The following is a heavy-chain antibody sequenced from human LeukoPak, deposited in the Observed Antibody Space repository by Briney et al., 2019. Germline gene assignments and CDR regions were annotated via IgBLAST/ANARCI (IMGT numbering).Heavy chain of an antibody. J-gene: IGHJ4*02. CDR3: ARDRVVRGVIIRFDY. CDR1: GFTFSSYS. D-gene: IGHD3-10*01. Sequence: GGSLRLSCAASGFTFSSYSMNWVRQAPGKGLEWVSSISSSSSYIYYADSVKGRFIISRDNAKNSLYLQMNSLRAEDTAVYYCARDRVVRGVIIRFDYWGQGTLVTVSS. CDR2: ISSSSSYI. V-gene: IGHV3-21*01.